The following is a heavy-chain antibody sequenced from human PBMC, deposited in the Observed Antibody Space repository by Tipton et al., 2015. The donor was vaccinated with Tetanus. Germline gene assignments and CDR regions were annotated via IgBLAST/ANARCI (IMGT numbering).Heavy chain of an antibody. CDR1: GFTFSAFS. CDR2: LDASSTYK. V-gene: IGHV3-21*01. Sequence: SLRLSCAASGFTFSAFSMNWVRQAPGKGLEWVSSLDASSTYKYHADSLKGRFTISRDNAKNSLYLQMNSLRVDDTAVYYCARKTFYYDSSGEEDAFDIWGQGTMVTVSS. J-gene: IGHJ3*02. CDR3: ARKTFYYDSSGEEDAFDI. D-gene: IGHD3-22*01.